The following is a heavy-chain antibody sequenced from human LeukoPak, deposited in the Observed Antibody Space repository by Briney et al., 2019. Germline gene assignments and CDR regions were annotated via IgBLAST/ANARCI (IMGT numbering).Heavy chain of an antibody. V-gene: IGHV5-51*01. J-gene: IGHJ4*02. D-gene: IGHD2-2*01. Sequence: GESLKIPWKGSGYSFTTFWIGWVRQMPGKGLEWMGIIYPGDSDTRYSPSFQGQVTISADKSISTAYLQWSSLKASDTAMYYCARRGCSSTSCFDYWGRGTLVTVSS. CDR1: GYSFTTFW. CDR2: IYPGDSDT. CDR3: ARRGCSSTSCFDY.